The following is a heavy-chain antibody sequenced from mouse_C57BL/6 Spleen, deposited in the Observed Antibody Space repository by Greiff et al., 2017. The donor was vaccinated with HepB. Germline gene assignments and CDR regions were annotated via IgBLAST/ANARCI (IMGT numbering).Heavy chain of an antibody. D-gene: IGHD2-3*01. J-gene: IGHJ3*01. CDR3: ARQDRFYDGYPAWFAY. Sequence: EVKLVESGGGLVKPGGSLKLSCAASGFTFSDYGMHWVRQAPEKGLEWVAYISSGSSTIYYADTVTGRFTISRDNAKNTLFLQMTSLRSEDTAMYYFARQDRFYDGYPAWFAYWGQGTLVTVSA. V-gene: IGHV5-17*01. CDR2: ISSGSSTI. CDR1: GFTFSDYG.